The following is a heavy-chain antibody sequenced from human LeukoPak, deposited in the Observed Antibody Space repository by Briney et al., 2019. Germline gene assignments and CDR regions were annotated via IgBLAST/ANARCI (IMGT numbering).Heavy chain of an antibody. D-gene: IGHD3-22*01. Sequence: PGGSLRLSCAASGFTFSSYSMNWVRQAPGKGLEWVSSISSSSSYIYYADSVKGRFTISRDNAKNSLYLQMNSLRAEDTAVYYCARSRYNSGYYGFGYWAREPWSPSPQ. CDR3: ARSRYNSGYYGFGY. J-gene: IGHJ4*02. CDR1: GFTFSSYS. CDR2: ISSSSSYI. V-gene: IGHV3-21*01.